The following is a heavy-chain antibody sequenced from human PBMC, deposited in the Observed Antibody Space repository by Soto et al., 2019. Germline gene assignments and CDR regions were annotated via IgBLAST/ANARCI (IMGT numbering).Heavy chain of an antibody. Sequence: EVQLVESGGGLVKPGGSLRLSCAASGFTFSSYSMNWVRQAPGKGLEWVSVIYSGGSTYYADSVKGRFTISRDNSKNTLYLQMNSLRAEDTAVYYCARRFSTNWSHDYWGQGTLVTVSS. CDR1: GFTFSSYS. D-gene: IGHD6-13*01. CDR3: ARRFSTNWSHDY. CDR2: IYSGGST. J-gene: IGHJ4*02. V-gene: IGHV3-66*01.